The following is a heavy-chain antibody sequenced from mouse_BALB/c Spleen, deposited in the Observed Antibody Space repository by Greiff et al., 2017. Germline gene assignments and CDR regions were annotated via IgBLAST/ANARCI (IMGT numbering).Heavy chain of an antibody. CDR3: NPYYYGYGWFAY. V-gene: IGHV14-4*02. D-gene: IGHD1-2*01. CDR1: GFNIKDYY. J-gene: IGHJ3*01. Sequence: EVQLQESGAELVRSGASVKLSCTASGFNIKDYYMHWVKQRPEQGLEWIGWIDPENGDTEYAPKFQGKATMTADTSSNTAYLQLSSLTSEDTAVYYCNPYYYGYGWFAYWGQGTLVTVSA. CDR2: IDPENGDT.